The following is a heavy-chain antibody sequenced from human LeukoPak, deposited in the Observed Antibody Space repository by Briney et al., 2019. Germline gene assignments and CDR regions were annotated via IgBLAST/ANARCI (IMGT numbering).Heavy chain of an antibody. J-gene: IGHJ3*02. D-gene: IGHD2-21*02. Sequence: GASVKVSCEASGYTFTSYYMHWVRQAPGQGLEWMGIINPSGGSTSYAQKFQGRVTMTRDTSTSTVYMELSSLRSEDTAVYYCARDHAYCGGDCYYRGDAFDIWGQGTMVTVSA. CDR2: INPSGGST. CDR1: GYTFTSYY. CDR3: ARDHAYCGGDCYYRGDAFDI. V-gene: IGHV1-46*01.